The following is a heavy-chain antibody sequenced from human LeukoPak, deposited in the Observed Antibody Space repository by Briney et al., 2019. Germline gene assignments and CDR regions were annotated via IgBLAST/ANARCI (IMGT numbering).Heavy chain of an antibody. CDR3: TRVAPVTGSRYFDY. Sequence: GGSLRLSCAASGFTFSDHYMDWVRQAPGKGLEWVGRIRNKVNSYITEYAASVTGRFTISRDDSKNALYLQMNDLKTEDTAVYYCTRVAPVTGSRYFDYWGQGALVTVSS. CDR1: GFTFSDHY. V-gene: IGHV3-72*01. D-gene: IGHD6-19*01. CDR2: IRNKVNSYIT. J-gene: IGHJ4*02.